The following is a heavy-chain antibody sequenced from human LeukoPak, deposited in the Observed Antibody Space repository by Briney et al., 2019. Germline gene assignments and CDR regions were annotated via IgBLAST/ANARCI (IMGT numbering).Heavy chain of an antibody. D-gene: IGHD1-26*01. J-gene: IGHJ6*03. CDR3: ARGVIVGATSRYYYYYMDV. Sequence: GASVKVSCKASGYTFTSYGISWVRQAPGQGLEWMGWISAYNGNTNYAQKLQGRVTMTTDTSTSTAYMELRSLRSDNTAVYYCARGVIVGATSRYYYYYMDVWGKGTTVTVSS. V-gene: IGHV1-18*01. CDR2: ISAYNGNT. CDR1: GYTFTSYG.